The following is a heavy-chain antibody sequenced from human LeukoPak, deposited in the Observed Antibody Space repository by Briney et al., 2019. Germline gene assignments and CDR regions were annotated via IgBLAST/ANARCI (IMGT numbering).Heavy chain of an antibody. Sequence: PGGSLRLSCAASGFTFSSYSMNWVRQAPGKGLEWVSYISSSSSTIYYADSVKGRFTISRDNAKNSLYLQMNSLRAEDTAVYYCARGAAGTVYWYFDLWGRGTLVTVSS. CDR1: GFTFSSYS. V-gene: IGHV3-48*04. D-gene: IGHD6-13*01. CDR3: ARGAAGTVYWYFDL. CDR2: ISSSSSTI. J-gene: IGHJ2*01.